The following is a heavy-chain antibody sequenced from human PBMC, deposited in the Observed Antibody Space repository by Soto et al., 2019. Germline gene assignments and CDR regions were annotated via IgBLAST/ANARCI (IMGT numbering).Heavy chain of an antibody. CDR2: ISAYNGNT. CDR3: ARDLGPVLAGTTSDWFDP. Sequence: ASVKVSCKASGYTFTSYGISWVRQARGQGLEGMGWISAYNGNTNYAQKLQGRVTMTTDTSTSTAYMELRSLRSDDTAVYYCARDLGPVLAGTTSDWFDPWGLGTLVTVSS. D-gene: IGHD1-1*01. CDR1: GYTFTSYG. V-gene: IGHV1-18*01. J-gene: IGHJ5*02.